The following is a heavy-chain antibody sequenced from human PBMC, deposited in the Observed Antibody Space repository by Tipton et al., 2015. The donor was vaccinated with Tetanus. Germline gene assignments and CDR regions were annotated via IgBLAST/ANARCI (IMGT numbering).Heavy chain of an antibody. J-gene: IGHJ4*02. V-gene: IGHV3-23*01. CDR2: ISGSGGST. D-gene: IGHD2-15*01. CDR3: AKKYCSGGSCYPIDY. Sequence: SLRLSCAASGFTFSSHAMSWVRQAPGKGLECVSGISGSGGSTYYAYSVKGRFTISRDNSKNTLYLQMNSLGAEDTAVYYCAKKYCSGGSCYPIDYWGQGTLVTVSS. CDR1: GFTFSSHA.